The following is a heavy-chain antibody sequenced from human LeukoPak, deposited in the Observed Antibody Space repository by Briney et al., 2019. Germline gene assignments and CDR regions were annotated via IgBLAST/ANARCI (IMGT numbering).Heavy chain of an antibody. CDR1: GFIVSESY. CDR2: IYKDGSP. CDR3: ATRYFYIGSRYYYGYFFDY. Sequence: GGSLRLSCAASGFIVSESYMGWVRQAPGKGLGWVSVIYKDGSPHYADSAKGRFTISRDSSKNALYLQMNSLRAEDTAVYYCATRYFYIGSRYYYGYFFDYWGQGTLVTVSS. V-gene: IGHV3-53*01. D-gene: IGHD3-22*01. J-gene: IGHJ4*02.